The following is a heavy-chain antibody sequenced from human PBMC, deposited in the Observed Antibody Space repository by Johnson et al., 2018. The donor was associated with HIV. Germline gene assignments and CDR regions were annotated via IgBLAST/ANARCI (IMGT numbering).Heavy chain of an antibody. J-gene: IGHJ3*02. CDR1: GFTFSSYA. V-gene: IGHV3-30*02. Sequence: QVQLVESGGGVVQPGMSLRLSCAASGFTFSSYAMHWVRQAPGKGLEWVAVIRYDGSNKYYADSVKGRFTISRDNSKNTLYLQMNSLRAEDTAVYYCAKDRGLLDAFDIWGKGTMVTVSS. CDR2: IRYDGSNK. CDR3: AKDRGLLDAFDI.